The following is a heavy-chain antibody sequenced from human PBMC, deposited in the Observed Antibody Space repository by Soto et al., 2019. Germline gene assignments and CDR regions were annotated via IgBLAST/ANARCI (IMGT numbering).Heavy chain of an antibody. J-gene: IGHJ3*01. D-gene: IGHD6-13*01. CDR2: IVPMFGTT. V-gene: IGHV1-69*13. Sequence: ASVKVSCKAPGDTFNSYVISWVRQAPGQGLEWMGGIVPMFGTTNLALKFEDRVTITADELTTTVYMEIRGLTSEDTAVYYCARDLADVHLWDAFDVWGHGTRVTVSS. CDR3: ARDLADVHLWDAFDV. CDR1: GDTFNSYV.